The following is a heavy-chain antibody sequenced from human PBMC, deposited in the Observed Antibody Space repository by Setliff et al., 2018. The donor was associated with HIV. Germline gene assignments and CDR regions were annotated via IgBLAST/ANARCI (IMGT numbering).Heavy chain of an antibody. CDR2: IYHTGAT. D-gene: IGHD4-17*01. J-gene: IGHJ4*02. CDR1: GGSISSDDHY. V-gene: IGHV4-30-4*01. CDR3: ARRIYGNNPYFDY. Sequence: SETLSLTCSVSGGSISSDDHYWSWIRQPPGKGLEWIGYIYHTGATFYKPSLKSRVTISVDTSQNQFSLKLSSVTAADTAIYYCARRIYGNNPYFDYWSQGTLVTVSS.